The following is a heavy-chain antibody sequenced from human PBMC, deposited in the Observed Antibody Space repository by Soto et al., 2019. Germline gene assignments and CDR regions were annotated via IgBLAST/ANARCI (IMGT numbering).Heavy chain of an antibody. CDR2: INHSGST. V-gene: IGHV4-34*01. CDR1: GGSFSGYY. Sequence: PSETLSLTCAVYGGSFSGYYWSWIRQPPGKGLEWIGEINHSGSTNYNPSLKSRVTISVDTSKNQFSLKLSSVTAADRAVYYCARGKRISSWFDPWGQGTLVTVSS. CDR3: ARGKRISSWFDP. J-gene: IGHJ5*02.